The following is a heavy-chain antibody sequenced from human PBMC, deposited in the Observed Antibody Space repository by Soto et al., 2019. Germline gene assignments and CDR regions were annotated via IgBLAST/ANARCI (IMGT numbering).Heavy chain of an antibody. CDR1: GFTFSSYD. V-gene: IGHV3-13*04. Sequence: ESGGGLVQPGGSLRLSCAASGFTFSSYDMHWVRQPTGKGLEWVSAIGTAGDTYYPGSVKGRFTISRENAKNSLYLQMNSLRAGDTAVYYCARALPSSDYYGMDVWGQGTTVTVSS. J-gene: IGHJ6*02. D-gene: IGHD6-6*01. CDR2: IGTAGDT. CDR3: ARALPSSDYYGMDV.